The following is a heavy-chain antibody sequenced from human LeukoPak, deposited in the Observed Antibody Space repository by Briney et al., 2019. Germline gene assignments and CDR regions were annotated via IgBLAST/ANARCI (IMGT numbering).Heavy chain of an antibody. V-gene: IGHV3-11*01. CDR2: ISSSGSTK. CDR3: ASWALYYHDSSGYVRDY. CDR1: GFRFSDYY. D-gene: IGHD3-22*01. J-gene: IGHJ4*02. Sequence: PGGSLRLSCAASGFRFSDYYMSWIRQAPGKGLEWVSYISSSGSTKYYADSVKGRFTISRDNAKNSLYLQMNSLRAENTAVYYCASWALYYHDSSGYVRDYWGQGTLVTVSS.